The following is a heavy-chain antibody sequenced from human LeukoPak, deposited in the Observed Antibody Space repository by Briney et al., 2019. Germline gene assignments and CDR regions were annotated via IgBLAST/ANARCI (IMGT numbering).Heavy chain of an antibody. CDR3: AKALGTMVRGVLYGMDV. J-gene: IGHJ6*02. CDR1: GFTFSSYA. Sequence: GGSLRLSCAASGFTFSSYAMSWVRQAPGKGLEWVSAISGSGGSTYYADSVKGRFTISRDNSKNTLYLQMNSLRAEDTAVCYCAKALGTMVRGVLYGMDVWGQGTTVTVSS. V-gene: IGHV3-23*01. D-gene: IGHD3-10*01. CDR2: ISGSGGST.